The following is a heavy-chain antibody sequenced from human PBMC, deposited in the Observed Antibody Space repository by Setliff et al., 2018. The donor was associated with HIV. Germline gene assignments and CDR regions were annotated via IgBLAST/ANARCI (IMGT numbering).Heavy chain of an antibody. CDR3: AKDISLQWDHRTNAFDV. CDR2: ISWNSGST. D-gene: IGHD1-26*01. CDR1: GFIFADYA. J-gene: IGHJ3*01. Sequence: GGSLRLSCAASGFIFADYAMHWVRQAPGKGLEWVSGISWNSGSTGYADFVRGRFTISRDNAKNSLYLQINSLRPEDMAMYYCAKDISLQWDHRTNAFDVWGQGTMVTVSS. V-gene: IGHV3-9*03.